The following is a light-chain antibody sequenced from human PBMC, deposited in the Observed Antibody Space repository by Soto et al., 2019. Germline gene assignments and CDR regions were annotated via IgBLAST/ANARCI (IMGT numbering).Light chain of an antibody. CDR3: MQPAHWPWT. J-gene: IGKJ1*01. CDR2: KVS. Sequence: DVVMTQSPLSLPVTLGQPASIACRSSQSLVSSDGNTYLNWFQQRPGQSLRRLIYKVSNRDSGVPDRFSGSGSGTDFTLKISRVEAEDVGLYYCMQPAHWPWTFGQGTRVEIK. V-gene: IGKV2-30*01. CDR1: QSLVSSDGNTY.